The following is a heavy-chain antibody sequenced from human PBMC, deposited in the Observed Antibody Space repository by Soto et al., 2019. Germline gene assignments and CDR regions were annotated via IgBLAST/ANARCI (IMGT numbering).Heavy chain of an antibody. Sequence: GGSLSLSCAASGFTFSDYYMTWIRPAPGKGLEWVSYISSSGSTIYYADSVKGRFTISRDNAKNSLYLQMNSLRAEDTAVYYCARDRVAARRTDYYYGMDVWGQGTTVTVSS. V-gene: IGHV3-11*04. CDR1: GFTFSDYY. CDR2: ISSSGSTI. J-gene: IGHJ6*02. CDR3: ARDRVAARRTDYYYGMDV. D-gene: IGHD6-6*01.